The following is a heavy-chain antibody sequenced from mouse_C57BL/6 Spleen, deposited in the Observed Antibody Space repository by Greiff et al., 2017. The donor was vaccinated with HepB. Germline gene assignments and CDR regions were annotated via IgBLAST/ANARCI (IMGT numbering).Heavy chain of an antibody. D-gene: IGHD1-1*01. V-gene: IGHV1-69*01. CDR2: IDPSDSYT. Sequence: VQLQQPGAELVMPGASVKLSCKASGYTFTSYWMHWVKQRPGQGLEWIGEIDPSDSYTNYNQKFKGKSTLTVDKSSSTAYMQLSSLTSEDSAVYYCARVGYGSHAMDYWGQGTSVTVSS. CDR1: GYTFTSYW. CDR3: ARVGYGSHAMDY. J-gene: IGHJ4*01.